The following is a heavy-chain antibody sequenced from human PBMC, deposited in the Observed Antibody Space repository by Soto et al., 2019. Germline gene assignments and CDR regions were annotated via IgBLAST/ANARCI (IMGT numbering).Heavy chain of an antibody. CDR3: ARDIAGRSNSFDS. Sequence: SETLSLTCTVSGGSISSGASYWSWIRQHPGKGLEWIGYIYYSGSTYYNPSLKSRVTISLDTSRNQFSLRLSSVTAADTAVYYCARDIAGRSNSFDSWGQGTLVTVS. D-gene: IGHD6-6*01. CDR2: IYYSGST. V-gene: IGHV4-31*02. CDR1: GGSISSGASY. J-gene: IGHJ5*01.